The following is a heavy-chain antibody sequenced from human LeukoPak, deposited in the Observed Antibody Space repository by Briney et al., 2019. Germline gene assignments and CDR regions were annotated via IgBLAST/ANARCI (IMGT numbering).Heavy chain of an antibody. J-gene: IGHJ5*02. Sequence: ASVKVSCKASGYILTDYYMHWVRQAPGQGLEWMGWINPNSGDTNYAQKLQGRVTMTTDTSTSTAYMELRSLRSDDTAVYYCARRAIAAAGNWFDPWGQGTLVTVSS. CDR1: GYILTDYY. D-gene: IGHD6-13*01. CDR2: INPNSGDT. V-gene: IGHV1-2*02. CDR3: ARRAIAAAGNWFDP.